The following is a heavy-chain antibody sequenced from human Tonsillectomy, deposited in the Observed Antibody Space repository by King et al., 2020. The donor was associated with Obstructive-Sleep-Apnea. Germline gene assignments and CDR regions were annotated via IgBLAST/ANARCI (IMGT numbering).Heavy chain of an antibody. CDR1: GFTFSSYA. J-gene: IGHJ4*02. CDR3: AKTRGYCSGGSCYSDY. Sequence: VQLVESGGGLVQPGGSLRLSCAASGFTFSSYAMTWVRHAPGKGLEWVSAISGNGGTTSYADSVKGRFTISRDNSKNTVYLQMNSLRAEDTAVYYCAKTRGYCSGGSCYSDYWGQGTLVTVSS. CDR2: ISGNGGTT. D-gene: IGHD2-15*01. V-gene: IGHV3-23*04.